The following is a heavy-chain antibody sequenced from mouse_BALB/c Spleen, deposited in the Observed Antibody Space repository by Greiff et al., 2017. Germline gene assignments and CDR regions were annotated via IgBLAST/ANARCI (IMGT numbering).Heavy chain of an antibody. CDR3: ARDRRDD. CDR1: GFSLTGYG. V-gene: IGHV2-6-7*01. CDR2: IWGDGST. Sequence: VQLQESGPGLVAPSQSLSISCTASGFSLTGYGVNWVRQPPGKGLEWLGMIWGDGSTDYYSAPKSRLSNSKDNAKSQVYLKMNRLQTDDTARYYCARDRRDDWGEGSSVTVSS. J-gene: IGHJ4*01.